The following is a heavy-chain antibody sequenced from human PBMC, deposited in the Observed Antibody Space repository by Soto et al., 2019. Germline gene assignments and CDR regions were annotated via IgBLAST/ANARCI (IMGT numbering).Heavy chain of an antibody. J-gene: IGHJ3*02. Sequence: EASVKVSCKASGYTFTSYAMHWVRQASGQRIEWMGWINAGNGNTKYSQKLQGRVTITRDTSASTAYMELSSLRSEDTAVYYCAREGVVVPAAMQGIDAFDIWGQGTMVTVSS. V-gene: IGHV1-3*01. CDR3: AREGVVVPAAMQGIDAFDI. D-gene: IGHD2-2*01. CDR2: INAGNGNT. CDR1: GYTFTSYA.